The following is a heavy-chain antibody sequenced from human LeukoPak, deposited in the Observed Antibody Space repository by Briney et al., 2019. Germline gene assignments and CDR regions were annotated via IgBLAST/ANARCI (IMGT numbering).Heavy chain of an antibody. Sequence: GASVKVSCKASGYTFSGYYMHWVRQAPGQGLEWMGWINPNSGGTKYAQKFQGRVTMTRDTSISTAYMELSRLRSDDTAVYYCATSDYDFWSYSSEYFQHWGQGTLVTVSS. CDR2: INPNSGGT. CDR3: ATSDYDFWSYSSEYFQH. CDR1: GYTFSGYY. V-gene: IGHV1-2*02. D-gene: IGHD3-3*01. J-gene: IGHJ1*01.